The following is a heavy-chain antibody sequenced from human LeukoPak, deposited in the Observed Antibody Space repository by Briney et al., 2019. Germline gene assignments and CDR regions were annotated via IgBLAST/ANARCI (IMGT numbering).Heavy chain of an antibody. CDR2: IYTSGST. Sequence: PSETLSLTCTVSGGSISSYYWSWIRQPAGKGLEWIGRIYTSGSTDYSPSLKGRVTMSVDTSKNQFSLKLSSVTAADTAVYYCARLYDSSGYFDYWGQGTLVTVSS. CDR3: ARLYDSSGYFDY. CDR1: GGSISSYY. V-gene: IGHV4-4*07. D-gene: IGHD3-22*01. J-gene: IGHJ4*02.